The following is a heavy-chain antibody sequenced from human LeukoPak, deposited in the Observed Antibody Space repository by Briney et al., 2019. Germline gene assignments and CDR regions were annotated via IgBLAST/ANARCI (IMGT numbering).Heavy chain of an antibody. CDR2: ISYDGSNK. CDR3: AKSRHCSGGSCYSGFGFDP. Sequence: GVSLRLSCAASGFTFSSYGMHWVRQAPGKGLEWVAVISYDGSNKYYADSVKGRFTISRDNSKNTLYLQMNSLRAEDTAVYYCAKSRHCSGGSCYSGFGFDPWGQGTLVTVSS. J-gene: IGHJ5*02. CDR1: GFTFSSYG. V-gene: IGHV3-30*18. D-gene: IGHD2-15*01.